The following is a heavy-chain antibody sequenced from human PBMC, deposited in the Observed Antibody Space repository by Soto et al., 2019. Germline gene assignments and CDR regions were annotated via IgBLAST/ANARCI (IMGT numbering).Heavy chain of an antibody. CDR3: ARGTFYYDSHAYYGY. CDR2: ISYDGSNK. J-gene: IGHJ4*02. Sequence: PGGSLRLSCAASGFTFSAYGMHWVRQAPGKGLEWVAVISYDGSNKYYADSVKGRFTISRDNAKNSLYLQMNSLRAEDTAVYYCARGTFYYDSHAYYGYWGQRTVVTVSS. V-gene: IGHV3-30*12. D-gene: IGHD3-22*01. CDR1: GFTFSAYG.